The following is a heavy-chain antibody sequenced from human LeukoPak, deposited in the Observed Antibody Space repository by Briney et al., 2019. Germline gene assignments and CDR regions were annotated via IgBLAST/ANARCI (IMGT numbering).Heavy chain of an antibody. D-gene: IGHD3-16*01. CDR3: AREQALPGVTVSGVVVMGYFDS. Sequence: PSETLSLTCAVYGGSFSDHSWSWIRQSPGKGLEWIGDINRRGTVNFNPSLRSRVLISLDSSRTQFSLRLDSLTAADTAVYYCAREQALPGVTVSGVVVMGYFDSWVQGTLVIVSS. CDR1: GGSFSDHS. CDR2: INRRGTV. V-gene: IGHV4-34*01. J-gene: IGHJ4*02.